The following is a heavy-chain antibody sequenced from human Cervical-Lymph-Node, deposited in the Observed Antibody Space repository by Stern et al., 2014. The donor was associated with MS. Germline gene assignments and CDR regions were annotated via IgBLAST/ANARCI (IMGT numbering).Heavy chain of an antibody. CDR2: LYYSGNT. Sequence: QLQLQESGPGLVKPSETLSLTCTVSGGSISSNYWSWIRQPPGKGLEWIGYLYYSGNTNSNPSLKSRVTTSVDTSKNKVSLSLSSVTAADTAVYYCARHGPPRRRDDSNHPNFDYWGPGTLVAVSS. CDR3: ARHGPPRRRDDSNHPNFDY. J-gene: IGHJ4*02. V-gene: IGHV4-59*08. CDR1: GGSISSNY. D-gene: IGHD5-24*01.